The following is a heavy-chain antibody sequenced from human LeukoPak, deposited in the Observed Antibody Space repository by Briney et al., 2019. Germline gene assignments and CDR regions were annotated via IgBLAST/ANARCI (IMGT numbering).Heavy chain of an antibody. CDR3: AKDQSKVVVAATSDY. D-gene: IGHD2-15*01. CDR2: ISGSGGST. V-gene: IGHV3-23*01. CDR1: GFTFSSYA. Sequence: GGSLRLSCAAAGFTFSSYAMRWVRQARGEGVEGVSAISGSGGSTYYADSVKGRFTICRDNSTNTLYLQMNSLRAEDTAVYYCAKDQSKVVVAATSDYWGQGTLVTVSS. J-gene: IGHJ4*02.